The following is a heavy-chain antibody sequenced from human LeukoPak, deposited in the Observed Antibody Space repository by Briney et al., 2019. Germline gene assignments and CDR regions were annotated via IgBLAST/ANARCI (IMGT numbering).Heavy chain of an antibody. J-gene: IGHJ3*02. D-gene: IGHD3-9*01. V-gene: IGHV4-59*08. CDR2: IYYSWYT. Sequence: SEPLSLPCSLSGGSHRRYYWRWLRQPPGEGLEGIGYIYYSWYTNYNPPLKSRVPLLLETSKNQFSSKMHSVTAADTAVYFFAKQIPQYYAILSHHAFDIWGQGTMVTVSS. CDR1: GGSHRRYY. CDR3: AKQIPQYYAILSHHAFDI.